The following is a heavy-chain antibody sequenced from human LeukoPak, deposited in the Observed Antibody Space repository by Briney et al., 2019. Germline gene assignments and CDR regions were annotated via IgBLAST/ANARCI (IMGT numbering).Heavy chain of an antibody. CDR3: TRDSGYEFDY. Sequence: GGSLRLSCAASGFTFNWVRQAPGKGLEWASYIRSDTSTKHYADSVKGRFTISRDNAKNSVYLQMNSLRAEDTAVYYCTRDSGYEFDYWGQGTLVTVSS. J-gene: IGHJ4*02. D-gene: IGHD5-12*01. V-gene: IGHV3-48*04. CDR1: GFTF. CDR2: IRSDTSTK.